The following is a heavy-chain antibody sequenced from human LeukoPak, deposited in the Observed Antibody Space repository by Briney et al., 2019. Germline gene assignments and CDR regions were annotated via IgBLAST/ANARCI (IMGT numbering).Heavy chain of an antibody. J-gene: IGHJ4*02. CDR3: ARHLSRLGDYFDY. V-gene: IGHV1-2*02. Sequence: GASVKVSCKASGYSFTGYFVYWAREAPGQGLQWMGWMNPDSGVTDYAQNFQGRVTMTRDTSISTAYMELSSLRSDDTAVYYCARHLSRLGDYFDYWGQGTLVIVSS. D-gene: IGHD3-16*01. CDR2: MNPDSGVT. CDR1: GYSFTGYF.